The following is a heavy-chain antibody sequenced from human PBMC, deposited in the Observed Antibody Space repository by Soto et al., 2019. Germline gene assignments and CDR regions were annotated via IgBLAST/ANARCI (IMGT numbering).Heavy chain of an antibody. CDR3: TSYLDTAMEEYYFDY. CDR1: GFTFGDYA. J-gene: IGHJ4*02. V-gene: IGHV3-49*04. CDR2: IRSKAYGGTT. Sequence: GSLRLSCTASGFTFGDYAMSWVRQAPGKGLEWVGFIRSKAYGGTTEYAASVKGRFTISRDDSKSIAYLQMNSLKTEDTAVYYCTSYLDTAMEEYYFDYWGQGTLVTVSS. D-gene: IGHD5-18*01.